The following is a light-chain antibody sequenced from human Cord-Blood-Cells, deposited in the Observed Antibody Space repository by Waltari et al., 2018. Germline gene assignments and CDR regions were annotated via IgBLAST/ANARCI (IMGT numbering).Light chain of an antibody. CDR1: SGSIASNY. J-gene: IGLJ2*01. CDR3: QSYDSSNQGV. V-gene: IGLV6-57*01. Sequence: NFMLTQPHSVSESPGKTVTISCTRSSGSIASNYVQWYQQRPGSSPTTVVYEDNQRPCGVPDRFSCSIDSSSNAASLTISGLKTEDEADYYCQSYDSSNQGVFGGGTKLTVL. CDR2: EDN.